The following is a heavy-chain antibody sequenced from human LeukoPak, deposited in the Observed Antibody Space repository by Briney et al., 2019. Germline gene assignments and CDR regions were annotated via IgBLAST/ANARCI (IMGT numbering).Heavy chain of an antibody. CDR1: GYTLTELS. V-gene: IGHV1-24*01. D-gene: IGHD2-15*01. CDR3: ATRSGGRATYYYYYMDV. Sequence: VALVKVSCKVSGYTLTELSMHWVRQAPGKGLEWMGGFDPEDGETIYAQKFQGRVTMTEDTSTDTAYMELSSLRSEDTAVYYCATRSGGRATYYYYYMDVWGKGTTVTVSS. CDR2: FDPEDGET. J-gene: IGHJ6*03.